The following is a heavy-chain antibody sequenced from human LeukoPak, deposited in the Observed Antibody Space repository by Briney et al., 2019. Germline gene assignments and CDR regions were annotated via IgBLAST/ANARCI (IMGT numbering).Heavy chain of an antibody. D-gene: IGHD2-2*01. CDR2: IRYDGSNK. Sequence: PGGSLRLSCAASGFTFSSYGMHWVRQAPGKGLEWVAFIRYDGSNKYYADSVKGRFTISRDNSKSTLYLQMNSLRAEDTAVYYCAKDRMGGIVVVPAAIRFDPWGQGTLVTVSS. CDR1: GFTFSSYG. CDR3: AKDRMGGIVVVPAAIRFDP. V-gene: IGHV3-30*02. J-gene: IGHJ5*02.